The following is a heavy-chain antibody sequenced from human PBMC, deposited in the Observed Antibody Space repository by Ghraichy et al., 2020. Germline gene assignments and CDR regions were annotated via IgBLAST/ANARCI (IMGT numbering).Heavy chain of an antibody. J-gene: IGHJ5*02. Sequence: SETLSLTCTVSGGSISSSSYYWGWIRQPPGKGLEWIGSIYYSGSTYYNPSLKSRVTISVDTSKNQFSLKLSSVTAADTAVYYCARVVPAAISDFDPWGQGTLVTVSS. D-gene: IGHD2-2*02. V-gene: IGHV4-39*07. CDR2: IYYSGST. CDR1: GGSISSSSYY. CDR3: ARVVPAAISDFDP.